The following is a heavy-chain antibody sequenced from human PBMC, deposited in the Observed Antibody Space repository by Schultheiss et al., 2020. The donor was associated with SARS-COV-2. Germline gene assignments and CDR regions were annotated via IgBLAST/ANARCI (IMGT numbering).Heavy chain of an antibody. D-gene: IGHD5-18*01. CDR1: GGSISRSNW. CDR3: ARGPPSWAGNTAFFQH. V-gene: IGHV4/OR15-8*01. J-gene: IGHJ1*01. Sequence: ESLKISCAVSGGSISRSNWWSWVRQPPGKGLEWIGEIDHSGSPNYNPSLKRRVTISVDKSKNQFSLKVTSVTAADTAVYYCARGPPSWAGNTAFFQHWGQGTLVTVSS. CDR2: IDHSGSP.